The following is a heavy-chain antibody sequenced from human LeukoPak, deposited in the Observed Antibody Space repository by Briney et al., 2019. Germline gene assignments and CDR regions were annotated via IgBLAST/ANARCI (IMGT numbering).Heavy chain of an antibody. J-gene: IGHJ6*04. CDR1: GGSFSGYY. CDR3: ARGHGSGSFLNYYYGMDV. D-gene: IGHD3-10*01. V-gene: IGHV4-34*09. Sequence: SETLSLTCAVYGGSFSGYYWSWIRQPPGKGLEWIGEINHSGSTNYNPSLKSRVTISVDTSKNQFSLKLSSVTAADTAVYYCARGHGSGSFLNYYYGMDVWGKGTTVTVSS. CDR2: INHSGST.